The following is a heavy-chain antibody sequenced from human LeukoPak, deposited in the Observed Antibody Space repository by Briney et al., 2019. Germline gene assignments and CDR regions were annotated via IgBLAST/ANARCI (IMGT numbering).Heavy chain of an antibody. D-gene: IGHD5-18*01. Sequence: GGSLSLSCAASGFSVSDNYMSWVRKAPGKGLEWVSVIYSGGNTYYADSVKGRFTISRDNSKSTLHLQMNSLRAEDTAVYYCTRSFFSYGYFDYWGQGTLVTVSS. CDR2: IYSGGNT. CDR3: TRSFFSYGYFDY. CDR1: GFSVSDNY. J-gene: IGHJ4*02. V-gene: IGHV3-53*01.